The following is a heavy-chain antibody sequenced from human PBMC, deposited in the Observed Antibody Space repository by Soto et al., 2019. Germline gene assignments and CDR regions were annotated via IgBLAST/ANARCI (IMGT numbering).Heavy chain of an antibody. V-gene: IGHV3-30-3*01. CDR3: ARDQPGLTTAGGGRIDH. D-gene: IGHD6-13*01. CDR1: GFTFSTHA. J-gene: IGHJ4*02. CDR2: VSFDGSNK. Sequence: QVQLVESGGGVVQPGRSLRLSCAASGFTFSTHAMHWVRQAPGKGLECVAIVSFDGSNKYYADSVKGRFTISRDNSKNTLYLQMSGLTPEDTAFYYCARDQPGLTTAGGGRIDHWGQGTLVNVSS.